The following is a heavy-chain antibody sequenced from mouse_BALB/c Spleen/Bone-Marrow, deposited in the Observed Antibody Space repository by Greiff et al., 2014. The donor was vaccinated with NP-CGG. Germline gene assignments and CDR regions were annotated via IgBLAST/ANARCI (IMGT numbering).Heavy chain of an antibody. D-gene: IGHD3-2*01. CDR1: GYTFTSYD. Sequence: QVQLKESGPELVKPGALVKIFCKASGYTFTSYDINWVKQRPGQGLEWIGWIYPGDGSTKYNEKFKGKATLTADKSSSTAYMQLSSLTSENSAVYFCARSGDSSGYGFAYWGQGTLVTVSA. V-gene: IGHV1S56*01. CDR2: IYPGDGST. J-gene: IGHJ3*01. CDR3: ARSGDSSGYGFAY.